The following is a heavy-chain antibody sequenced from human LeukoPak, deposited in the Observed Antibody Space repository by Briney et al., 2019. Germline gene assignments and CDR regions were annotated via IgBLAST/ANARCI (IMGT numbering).Heavy chain of an antibody. CDR2: IRGSGADK. V-gene: IGHV3-21*03. Sequence: PGGSLRLSCAASGFSFSTYSMSWVRQAPGKGLEWVSSIRGSGADKYYADSVKGRFSISRDNSQDTLSLQMSSLRAEDTAVYYCAKISWDGRGTFDWGRGTLVTVSS. D-gene: IGHD1/OR15-1a*01. CDR1: GFSFSTYS. J-gene: IGHJ4*02. CDR3: AKISWDGRGTFD.